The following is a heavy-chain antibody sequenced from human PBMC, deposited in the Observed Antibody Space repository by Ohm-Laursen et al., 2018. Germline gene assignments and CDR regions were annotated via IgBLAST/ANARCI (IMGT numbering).Heavy chain of an antibody. J-gene: IGHJ5*02. Sequence: SLRLSCAASGFTVSNSYMSWVRQAPGKGLEWVSAISGSGGSTYYADSVKGRFTISRDNSKNTLYLQMNSLRAEDTAVYYCAKDVPITIFGVVPGWFDPWGQGTLVTVSS. V-gene: IGHV3-23*01. D-gene: IGHD3-3*01. CDR3: AKDVPITIFGVVPGWFDP. CDR2: ISGSGGST. CDR1: GFTVSNSY.